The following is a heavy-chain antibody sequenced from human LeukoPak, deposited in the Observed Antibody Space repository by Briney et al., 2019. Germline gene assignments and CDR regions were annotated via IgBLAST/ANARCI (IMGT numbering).Heavy chain of an antibody. Sequence: GGSLRLSCAASGFTFSSYAMSWVRQAPGKGLEWVSAISGSGGSTYYADSVKGRFTISRDNSKNTLYLQMNSLRAEDTAVYYCAKSRKYDILTGYQYAFDTWGQGTMVTVSS. J-gene: IGHJ3*02. CDR2: ISGSGGST. CDR3: AKSRKYDILTGYQYAFDT. CDR1: GFTFSSYA. V-gene: IGHV3-23*01. D-gene: IGHD3-9*01.